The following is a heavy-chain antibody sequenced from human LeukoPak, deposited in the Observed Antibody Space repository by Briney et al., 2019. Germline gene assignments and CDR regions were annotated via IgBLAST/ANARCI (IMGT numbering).Heavy chain of an antibody. CDR1: GFTFSSYW. D-gene: IGHD6-19*01. CDR3: ARDGAVAGLRGLDAFDI. J-gene: IGHJ3*02. Sequence: GGSLRLSCAASGFTFSSYWMSWVRQAPGKGLEWVANIRQDGSEKYYVDSVEGRFTISRDNAKNSLYLQMNSLRAEDTAVYYCARDGAVAGLRGLDAFDIWGQGTMVTVSS. V-gene: IGHV3-7*01. CDR2: IRQDGSEK.